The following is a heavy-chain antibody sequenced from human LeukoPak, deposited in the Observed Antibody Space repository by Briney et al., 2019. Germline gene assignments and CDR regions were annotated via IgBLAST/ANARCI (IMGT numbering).Heavy chain of an antibody. J-gene: IGHJ4*02. CDR2: ISAYNGNT. D-gene: IGHD3-22*01. CDR1: GYTFTGYY. Sequence: GASVKVSCKASGYTFTGYYIHWVRQAPGQGLEWMGWISAYNGNTHYAQKLQGRVTMTTDTSTSTVYMELRSLRSDDTAVYYCARGSPPRRNYDSRGYYSYYFDYWDQGTLVTVSS. V-gene: IGHV1-18*04. CDR3: ARGSPPRRNYDSRGYYSYYFDY.